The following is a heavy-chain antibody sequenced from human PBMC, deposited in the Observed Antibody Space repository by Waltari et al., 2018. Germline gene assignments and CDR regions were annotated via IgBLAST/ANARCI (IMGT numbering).Heavy chain of an antibody. CDR1: GFTVSSNY. V-gene: IGHV3-66*02. CDR3: ASYGEGFGSFDY. D-gene: IGHD3-10*01. CDR2: IYSGGST. J-gene: IGHJ4*02. Sequence: EVQLVESGGGLVQPGGSLRLSCAACGFTVSSNYMSWVRQAPGKGLEWVSVIYSGGSTYYADSVKGRFTISRDNAKNTLYLQMNSLRAEDTAVYYCASYGEGFGSFDYWGQGTLVTVSS.